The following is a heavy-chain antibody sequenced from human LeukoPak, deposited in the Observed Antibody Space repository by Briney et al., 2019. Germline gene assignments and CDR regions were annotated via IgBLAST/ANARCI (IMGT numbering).Heavy chain of an antibody. CDR1: GFTFSDYY. CDR2: ISSSGSTI. CDR3: ARDTSERTAAGTWDY. D-gene: IGHD6-13*01. Sequence: GGSLRLSCAPSGFTFSDYYMSWIRQAPGKGLEWVSYISSSGSTIYYADSVKGRFTISRDNAKNSLYLQMNSLRAEDTAVYYCARDTSERTAAGTWDYWGQGTLVTVSS. V-gene: IGHV3-11*01. J-gene: IGHJ4*02.